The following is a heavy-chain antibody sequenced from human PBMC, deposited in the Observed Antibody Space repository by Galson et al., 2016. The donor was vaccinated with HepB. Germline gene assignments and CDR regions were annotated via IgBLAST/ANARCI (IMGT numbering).Heavy chain of an antibody. J-gene: IGHJ5*01. CDR2: ISATGGNT. V-gene: IGHV3-23*01. D-gene: IGHD3-10*01. CDR3: ARDGRGAYSSSDWFDS. Sequence: SLRLSCAATGFSFSSHAMSWVRQAPGKGLEWVSAISATGGNTHYAESVKGRFTISRDNSRNTLYLEMTTLRAEDTAVYYCARDGRGAYSSSDWFDSWGQGTLVTVSS. CDR1: GFSFSSHA.